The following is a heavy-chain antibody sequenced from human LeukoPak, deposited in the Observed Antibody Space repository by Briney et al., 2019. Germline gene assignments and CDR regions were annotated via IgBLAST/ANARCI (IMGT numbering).Heavy chain of an antibody. CDR3: ARESTAAAGRYAFDI. Sequence: SETLSLTCTVSGGSTSSGDYYWSWNRQPPGKGLERIGYIYYSGSTYYNPSLKSRVTISVDTSKNQYSLKLSSVTAADTAVYYCARESTAAAGRYAFDIWGQGTMVTVSS. CDR2: IYYSGST. V-gene: IGHV4-30-4*01. J-gene: IGHJ3*02. D-gene: IGHD6-13*01. CDR1: GGSTSSGDYY.